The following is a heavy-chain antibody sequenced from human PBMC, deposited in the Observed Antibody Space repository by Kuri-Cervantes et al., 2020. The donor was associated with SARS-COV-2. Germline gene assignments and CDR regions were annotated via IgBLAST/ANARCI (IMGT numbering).Heavy chain of an antibody. Sequence: GGSLRLSCAASGFTFSSYGMHWVRQAPGKGLEWVAVIWYDGSNKYYADPVKGRFTISRDNSKDTLYLQMNSLRAEDTAVYYCARDVGRALGPFDYWGQGTLVTVSS. D-gene: IGHD1-26*01. V-gene: IGHV3-33*01. CDR2: IWYDGSNK. CDR1: GFTFSSYG. J-gene: IGHJ4*02. CDR3: ARDVGRALGPFDY.